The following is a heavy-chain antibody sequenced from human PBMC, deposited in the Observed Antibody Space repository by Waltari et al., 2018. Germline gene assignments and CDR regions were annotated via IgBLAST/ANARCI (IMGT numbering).Heavy chain of an antibody. CDR2: FDPEDGET. V-gene: IGHV1-24*01. CDR3: ATARLNSIARRPIDI. Sequence: QVQLVQSGAEVKKPGASVKVSCKVSGYTLTELSMHWVRQAPGKGLEWMGGFDPEDGETIYAQKFQGRVTRTEDTSTDPAYMELSSLISEDTAVYYCATARLNSIARRPIDIWGQGTMVTVSS. D-gene: IGHD6-6*01. CDR1: GYTLTELS. J-gene: IGHJ3*02.